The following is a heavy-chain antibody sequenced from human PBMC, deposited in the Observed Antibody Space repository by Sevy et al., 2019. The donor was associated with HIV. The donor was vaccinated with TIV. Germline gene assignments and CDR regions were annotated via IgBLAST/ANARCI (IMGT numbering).Heavy chain of an antibody. D-gene: IGHD2-15*01. CDR2: TKYDGSDK. CDR1: GFTFNSYW. CDR3: AREGYGFDI. Sequence: GGSLRLSCAASGFTFNSYWMSWVRQAPGKGLEWVANTKYDGSDKYYVGSVRGRFTNSRDNDKKSLYLQMNSLRAEDTAVYYCAREGYGFDIWGQGTMVTVSS. V-gene: IGHV3-7*01. J-gene: IGHJ3*02.